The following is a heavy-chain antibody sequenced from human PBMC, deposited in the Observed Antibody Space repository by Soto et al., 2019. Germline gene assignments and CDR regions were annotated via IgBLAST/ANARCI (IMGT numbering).Heavy chain of an antibody. CDR2: ISGSGGST. D-gene: IGHD6-6*01. CDR3: AKTGSSSLFSGGTHHQSDYYYYGMDV. CDR1: GFTFSSYA. J-gene: IGHJ6*02. V-gene: IGHV3-23*01. Sequence: PGGSLRLSCAASGFTFSSYAMSWVRQAPGKGLEWVSAISGSGGSTYYADSVKGRFTISRDNSKNTLYLQMNSLRAEDTAVYYCAKTGSSSLFSGGTHHQSDYYYYGMDVWGQGTTVTVSS.